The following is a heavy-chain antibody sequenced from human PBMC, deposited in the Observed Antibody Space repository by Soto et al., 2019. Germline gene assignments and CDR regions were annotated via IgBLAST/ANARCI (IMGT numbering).Heavy chain of an antibody. CDR1: GYSISSGYH. Sequence: SETLSLTCTVSGYSISSGYHWAWIRQPPGKGLEWLGSVHYSGNTYYNPSLKSRLTISVDKSKNQFSLNLSSVTAADTAVYYCARQDRVVAEGRWFDPWGQGTMGTFST. J-gene: IGHJ5*02. CDR3: ARQDRVVAEGRWFDP. CDR2: VHYSGNT. D-gene: IGHD2-15*01. V-gene: IGHV4-38-2*02.